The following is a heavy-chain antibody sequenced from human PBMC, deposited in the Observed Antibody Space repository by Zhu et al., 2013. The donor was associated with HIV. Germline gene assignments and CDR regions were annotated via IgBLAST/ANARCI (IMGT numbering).Heavy chain of an antibody. J-gene: IGHJ3*02. CDR2: INPSSGGT. CDR3: ARLSRPGGAFDI. V-gene: IGHV1-2*02. Sequence: VQLVQSGAEVKKPGASVKVSCKASGYTFTGYYIHWVRQAPGQGLEWMGWINPSSGGTNYAQNFHGRVTMTRDTSISTAYMELSRLRSDDTAVYHCARLSRPGGAFDIWGQGTMVTVSS. CDR1: GYTFTGYY.